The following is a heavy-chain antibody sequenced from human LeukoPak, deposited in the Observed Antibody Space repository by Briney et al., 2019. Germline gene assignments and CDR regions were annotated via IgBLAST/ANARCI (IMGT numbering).Heavy chain of an antibody. Sequence: GRSLRLSCAASGFRFSRYGMRWVRQAPGKGLEWVAVIWYDGSNKYYADSVKGRFTISRDNSKNTMYLQMNSLRAEDTAVYYCAKGEVTTDALDIWGQGTMVTVSS. J-gene: IGHJ3*02. V-gene: IGHV3-33*06. D-gene: IGHD2-21*02. CDR3: AKGEVTTDALDI. CDR1: GFRFSRYG. CDR2: IWYDGSNK.